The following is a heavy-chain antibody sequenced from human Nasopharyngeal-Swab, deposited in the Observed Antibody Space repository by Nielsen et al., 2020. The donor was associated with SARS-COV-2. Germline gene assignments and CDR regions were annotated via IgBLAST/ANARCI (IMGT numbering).Heavy chain of an antibody. CDR3: ASAGSGWYYFDY. J-gene: IGHJ4*02. D-gene: IGHD6-19*01. CDR1: GGSISSGSYY. CDR2: IYYSGST. V-gene: IGHV4-61*10. Sequence: SETLSLTCTVSGGSISSGSYYWSWIRQPAGKGLEWIGYIYYSGSTNYNPSLKSRVTISVDTSKNQFSLKLSSVTASDTAVYYCASAGSGWYYFDYWGQGTLVTVSS.